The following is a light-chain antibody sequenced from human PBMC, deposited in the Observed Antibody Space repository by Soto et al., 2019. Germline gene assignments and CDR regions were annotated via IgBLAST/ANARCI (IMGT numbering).Light chain of an antibody. J-gene: IGLJ1*01. CDR1: SSDVGSYNR. CDR3: NSYTSSNTYV. Sequence: QSVLTQPPSVSGSPGQSVTISCTGTSSDVGSYNRVSWYQQPPGTAPKLMIYEVSNRPSGVPDRFSGSKSGNTASLTISWLQPEDEADYYCNSYTSSNTYVFGTGTKVTVL. CDR2: EVS. V-gene: IGLV2-18*02.